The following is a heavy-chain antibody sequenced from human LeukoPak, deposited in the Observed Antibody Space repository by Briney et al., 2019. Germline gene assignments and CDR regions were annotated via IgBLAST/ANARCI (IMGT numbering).Heavy chain of an antibody. Sequence: GGSLRLSCAASGFTFSGYWMSWVRQAPGKGLEWVANIKQDGSEKYYVDSVKGRFTISRDNAKNSLYLQMSSLRVEDTAVYYCARESVQLWLYVFDYWGQGSLVTVSS. CDR1: GFTFSGYW. CDR2: IKQDGSEK. J-gene: IGHJ4*02. D-gene: IGHD5-18*01. CDR3: ARESVQLWLYVFDY. V-gene: IGHV3-7*05.